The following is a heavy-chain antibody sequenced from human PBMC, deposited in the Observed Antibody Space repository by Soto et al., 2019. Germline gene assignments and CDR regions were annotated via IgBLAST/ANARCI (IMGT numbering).Heavy chain of an antibody. CDR3: ARGIYYYGSGTGYYYYYGMDV. D-gene: IGHD3-10*01. J-gene: IGHJ6*02. V-gene: IGHV4-30-2*01. CDR2: IYHSGST. Sequence: TLSLTCAVSGGSISSGGYSWSWTRQPPGKGLEWIGYIYHSGSTYYNPSLKSRVTISVDRSKNQFSLKLSSVTAADTAVYYCARGIYYYGSGTGYYYYYGMDVWGQGTTVTVSS. CDR1: GGSISSGGYS.